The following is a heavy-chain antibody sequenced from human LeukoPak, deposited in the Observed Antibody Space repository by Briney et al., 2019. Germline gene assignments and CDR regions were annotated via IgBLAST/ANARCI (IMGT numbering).Heavy chain of an antibody. CDR1: GGSFNGYY. J-gene: IGHJ6*04. CDR2: INHSGTT. D-gene: IGHD4-11*01. V-gene: IGHV4-34*01. Sequence: SETLSLTCAVYGGSFNGYYWSWIRQPPGKGLEWIGEINHSGTTNHNPSLKSRVTISVDTSKNQFSLKLSSVTAADTAVYYCARVRLQGMDVWGKGTTVTVSS. CDR3: ARVRLQGMDV.